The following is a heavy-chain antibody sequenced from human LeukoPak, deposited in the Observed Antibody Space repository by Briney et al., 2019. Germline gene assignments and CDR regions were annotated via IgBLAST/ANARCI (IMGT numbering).Heavy chain of an antibody. CDR3: ARDRDSSGIFDY. CDR1: GFTFSSYS. Sequence: GGSLRLSCAASGFTFSSYSMNWVRQAPGKGLEWVSSISSSSSYIYYADSVKGRFAIPRDNAKNSLYLQMNSLRAEDTAVYYCARDRDSSGIFDYWGQGTLVTVSS. CDR2: ISSSSSYI. J-gene: IGHJ4*02. D-gene: IGHD3-22*01. V-gene: IGHV3-21*01.